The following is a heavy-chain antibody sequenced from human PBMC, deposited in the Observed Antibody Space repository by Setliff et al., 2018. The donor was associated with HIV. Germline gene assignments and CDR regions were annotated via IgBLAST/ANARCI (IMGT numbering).Heavy chain of an antibody. CDR2: ISGDGGRT. D-gene: IGHD3-10*01. V-gene: IGHV3-23*01. CDR1: EFTFGNYA. Sequence: GGSLRLSCAASEFTFGNYAMGWVRQAPGKGLEWVSAISGDGGRTYVAGPVKGRLSTSRDNSKNTMYLQMNSLRVEDTAVYYCAKFPVFKWFGERQGWFDLWGQGTLVTVSS. J-gene: IGHJ5*02. CDR3: AKFPVFKWFGERQGWFDL.